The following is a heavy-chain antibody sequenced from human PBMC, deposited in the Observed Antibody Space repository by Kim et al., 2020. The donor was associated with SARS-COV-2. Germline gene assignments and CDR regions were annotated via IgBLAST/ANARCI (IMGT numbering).Heavy chain of an antibody. Sequence: SLKSRVTISVDTSKNQFSLKLSSVPAADTAVYYCASIYYYGSGSYYGMDVWGQGTTVTVSS. J-gene: IGHJ6*02. D-gene: IGHD3-10*01. V-gene: IGHV4-39*01. CDR3: ASIYYYGSGSYYGMDV.